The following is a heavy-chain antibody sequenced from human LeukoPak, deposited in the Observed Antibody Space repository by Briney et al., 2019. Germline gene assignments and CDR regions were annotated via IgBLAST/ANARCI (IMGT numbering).Heavy chain of an antibody. D-gene: IGHD3-10*01. CDR2: IFSDGKT. V-gene: IGHV3-66*02. Sequence: GGSLRLSCAASGFTVNSKYMSWVRQAPGKGLEWCSVIFSDGKTYYADSVKGRFTISRDDSKNTLSLQMRSLRAEDTALYYCASNIVATGTGGPFDYWGQGTLVTVSS. CDR3: ASNIVATGTGGPFDY. J-gene: IGHJ4*02. CDR1: GFTVNSKY.